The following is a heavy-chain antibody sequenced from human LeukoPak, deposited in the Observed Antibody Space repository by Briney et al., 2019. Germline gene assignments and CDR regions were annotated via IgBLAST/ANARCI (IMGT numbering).Heavy chain of an antibody. J-gene: IGHJ4*02. CDR3: AKRVHTSSWYAAFDY. D-gene: IGHD6-13*01. CDR2: ISGSGGST. Sequence: PGGSLGLSCAVSGFTFSSYVVNWVRQAPGKGLEWVSDISGSGGSTYYADSVKGRFSISRDNSKNTLYLQMNSLRAEDTAVYYCAKRVHTSSWYAAFDYWGQGTLVTVSS. CDR1: GFTFSSYV. V-gene: IGHV3-23*01.